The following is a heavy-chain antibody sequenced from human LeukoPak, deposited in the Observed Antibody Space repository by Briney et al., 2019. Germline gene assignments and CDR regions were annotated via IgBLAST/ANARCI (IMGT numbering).Heavy chain of an antibody. CDR1: GGSFSGYY. CDR3: ARRRITMTRGWFDP. V-gene: IGHV4-34*01. Sequence: SETLSLTCAVYGGSFSGYYWSWIRQPPGKGLEWIGEINHSGSTYYNPSLKSRVTISVDTSKNQFSLKLSSVTAADTAVYYCARRRITMTRGWFDPWGQGTLVTVSS. J-gene: IGHJ5*02. D-gene: IGHD3-22*01. CDR2: INHSGST.